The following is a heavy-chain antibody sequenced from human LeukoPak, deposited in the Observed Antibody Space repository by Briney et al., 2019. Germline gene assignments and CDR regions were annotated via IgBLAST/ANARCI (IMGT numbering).Heavy chain of an antibody. D-gene: IGHD3-16*01. CDR3: ARVGAPGGRRHYHYYY. CDR2: IVPARRIT. J-gene: IGHJ4*02. V-gene: IGHV1-2*02. Sequence: ASVKVSCKASGYIFTVYWIHWGTHAPGGGRECWGSIVPARRITIQPKKFQGRIAVSRDTSASTVYLCLTGLTTDDTTLYYCARVGAPGGRRHYHYYYWGQGTLVTVSS. CDR1: GYIFTVYW.